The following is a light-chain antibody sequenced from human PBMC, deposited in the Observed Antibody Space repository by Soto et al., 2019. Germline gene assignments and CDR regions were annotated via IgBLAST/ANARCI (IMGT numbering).Light chain of an antibody. CDR3: YSFGGSYWV. J-gene: IGLJ3*02. CDR1: SSDVGGYNY. CDR2: GVS. V-gene: IGLV2-11*01. Sequence: QSALTQPRSVSGSPGQSVTISCTGTSSDVGGYNYVSWYQQHPGKAPKLMIYGVSKRPSGVPDRFSGSKSGNTASLTIYGLQAEDEADYYCYSFGGSYWVFGGGTQLTVL.